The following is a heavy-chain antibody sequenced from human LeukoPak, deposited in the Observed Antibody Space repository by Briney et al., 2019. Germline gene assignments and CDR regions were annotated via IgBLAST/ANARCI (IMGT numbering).Heavy chain of an antibody. J-gene: IGHJ5*02. CDR1: GGSISSYY. Sequence: SETLSLTCTDSGGSISSYYWSWIRQPPGKGLEWIGNIYNSGGTNYNPSLKSRVTTSVDTSKNQFSLKLTSVTAADTAVYYCARYRGNSNGGFDPWGQGTLVTVSS. D-gene: IGHD4-23*01. CDR3: ARYRGNSNGGFDP. V-gene: IGHV4-59*01. CDR2: IYNSGGT.